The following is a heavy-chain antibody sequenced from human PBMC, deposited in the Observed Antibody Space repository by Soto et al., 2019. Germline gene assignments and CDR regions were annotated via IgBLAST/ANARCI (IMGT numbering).Heavy chain of an antibody. J-gene: IGHJ6*02. D-gene: IGHD2-15*01. V-gene: IGHV1-18*01. CDR1: GYTFTSYG. CDR3: ARGGYSVSSGGCNYHSYDMYV. CDR2: ISPYDGYT. Sequence: ASVKVSCKASGYTFTSYGINWVRQAPGQGLEWLGWISPYDGYTHYAQILQGRVSMTTDTSTKTAYMELRSLRCDDTALYYCARGGYSVSSGGCNYHSYDMYVWGQRTTVTVAS.